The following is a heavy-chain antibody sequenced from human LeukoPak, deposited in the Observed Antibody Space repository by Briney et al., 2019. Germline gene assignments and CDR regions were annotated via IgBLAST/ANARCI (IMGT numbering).Heavy chain of an antibody. CDR3: ARGSYGSGSYVY. CDR1: GYTFTGYY. J-gene: IGHJ4*02. CDR2: INPNSGGT. D-gene: IGHD3-10*01. V-gene: IGHV1-2*04. Sequence: ASVKVSCKASGYTFTGYYMHWVRQAPGQGLEWMGWINPNSGGTNYAQKLQGWVTMTRDTSISTAYMELSRLRSDDTAVYYCARGSYGSGSYVYWGQGTLVTVSS.